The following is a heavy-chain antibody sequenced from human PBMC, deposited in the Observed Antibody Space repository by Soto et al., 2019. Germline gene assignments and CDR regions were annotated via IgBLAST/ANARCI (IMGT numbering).Heavy chain of an antibody. D-gene: IGHD5-18*01. V-gene: IGHV3-9*01. J-gene: IGHJ6*03. CDR1: RFTFDDYA. CDR3: TKDSLIQGAYKYYYLDV. CDR2: ISWNSGAI. Sequence: EVQLVESGGGLVQPGGSLRLSCAASRFTFDDYAMHWVRQAPGKGLEWVSAISWNSGAIGYADSVQGRFTISRDNARKFVYLQMNSLRAEDTALYYCTKDSLIQGAYKYYYLDVWGKGTAVTVSS.